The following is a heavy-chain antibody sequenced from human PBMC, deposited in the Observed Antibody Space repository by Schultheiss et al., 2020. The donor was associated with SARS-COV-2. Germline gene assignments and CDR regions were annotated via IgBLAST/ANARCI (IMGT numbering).Heavy chain of an antibody. CDR2: ISGSGGST. CDR1: GFTFSSHW. V-gene: IGHV3-23*01. D-gene: IGHD2-2*01. Sequence: GGSLRLSCAASGFTFSSHWMSWVRQAPGKGLEWVSAISGSGGSTYYADSVKGRFTISRDNSKNTLYLQMNSLRADDTAVYYCAKGPYCRSTSGSIYYYYYYDIDVWSQGTTVTVSS. CDR3: AKGPYCRSTSGSIYYYYYYDIDV. J-gene: IGHJ6*02.